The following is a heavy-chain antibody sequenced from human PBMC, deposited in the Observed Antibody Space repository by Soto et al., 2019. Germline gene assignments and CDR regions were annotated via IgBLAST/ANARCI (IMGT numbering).Heavy chain of an antibody. CDR2: IYYSGIT. V-gene: IGHV4-59*08. J-gene: IGHJ5*02. Sequence: PSETLSLTCTVSGGSISSYYWSWIRQPPGKGLEWIGYIYYSGITDYNPSLKSRITISADTFRNQFSLRINSVTAADTAVYYCATSGAPEGDWFDPWGQGIRVTVSS. CDR1: GGSISSYY. CDR3: ATSGAPEGDWFDP. D-gene: IGHD3-16*01.